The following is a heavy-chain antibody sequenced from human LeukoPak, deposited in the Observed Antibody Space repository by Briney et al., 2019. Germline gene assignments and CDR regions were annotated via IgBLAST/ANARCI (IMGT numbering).Heavy chain of an antibody. D-gene: IGHD1-26*01. CDR2: IKSKTDGGTT. J-gene: IGHJ4*02. V-gene: IGHV3-15*01. CDR3: TTGGSYFPYGY. Sequence: GGSLRLSCAASGFTFSNAWMSWVRQAPGKGLEWVGRIKSKTDGGTTDCAAPVKGRFTISRDDSKNTQYLQMNSLETEDTAVYYCTTGGSYFPYGYWGQGTLVTVSS. CDR1: GFTFSNAW.